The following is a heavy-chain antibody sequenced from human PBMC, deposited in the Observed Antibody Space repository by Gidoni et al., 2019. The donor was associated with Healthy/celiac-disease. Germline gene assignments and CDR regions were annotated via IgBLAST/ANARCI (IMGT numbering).Heavy chain of an antibody. CDR3: ARDGIAVAGRNFDY. CDR2: ISSSISYI. D-gene: IGHD6-19*01. CDR1: GFTFGSYS. Sequence: EVQLVESGGGLVKPGGSLRLACAASGFTFGSYSMNWVRQAPGKGLEWVSSISSSISYIYYADSVKGRFTISRDNAKNSLYLQMNSLRAEDTAVYYCARDGIAVAGRNFDYWGQGTLVTVSS. V-gene: IGHV3-21*01. J-gene: IGHJ4*02.